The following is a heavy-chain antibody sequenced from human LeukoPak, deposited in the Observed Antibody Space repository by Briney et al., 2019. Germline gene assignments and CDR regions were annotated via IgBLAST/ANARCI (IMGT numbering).Heavy chain of an antibody. CDR1: GGSFSGYY. CDR2: INHSGST. Sequence: PSETLSLTCAVYGGSFSGYYWSWIRQPPGKGLEWIGEINHSGSTNYNPSLKSRATISVDTSKNQFSLKLSSVTAADTAVYYCARASNYDILTGYYAPYYYGMDVWGKGTTVTVSS. J-gene: IGHJ6*04. D-gene: IGHD3-9*01. V-gene: IGHV4-34*01. CDR3: ARASNYDILTGYYAPYYYGMDV.